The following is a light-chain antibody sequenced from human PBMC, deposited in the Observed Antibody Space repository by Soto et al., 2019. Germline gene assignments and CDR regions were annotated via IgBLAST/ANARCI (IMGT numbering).Light chain of an antibody. CDR2: GTS. CDR1: QSVSSSY. CDR3: QQYGSSSWT. J-gene: IGKJ1*01. V-gene: IGKV3-20*01. Sequence: EVVLTQSPGTLSLSPGERATLSCRASQSVSSSYLAWYQQKPGQAPRLLIYGTSSRATGIPDRFSGSGSGTDFTLTISRLEPEVFAVYHCQQYGSSSWTFGHGTQVDIK.